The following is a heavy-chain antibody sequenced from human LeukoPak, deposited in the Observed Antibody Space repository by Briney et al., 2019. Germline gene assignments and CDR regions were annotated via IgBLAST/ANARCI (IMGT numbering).Heavy chain of an antibody. V-gene: IGHV3-64D*09. Sequence: PGGSLRLSCSASGFTFSSSAMYWVHQAPGKGLEYVSVIGTNGDDTYYADSVKGRFTISRDNSKNTLYLQMSSLRAEDTAVYYCARDQHAFDIWGQGTMVTVSS. CDR2: IGTNGDDT. CDR3: ARDQHAFDI. D-gene: IGHD2-2*01. CDR1: GFTFSSSA. J-gene: IGHJ3*02.